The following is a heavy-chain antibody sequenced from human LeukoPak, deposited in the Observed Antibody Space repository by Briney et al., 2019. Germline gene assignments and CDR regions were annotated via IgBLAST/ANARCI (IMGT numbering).Heavy chain of an antibody. CDR1: GGSISSYF. J-gene: IGHJ5*02. V-gene: IGHV4-59*12. D-gene: IGHD2-15*01. Sequence: SETLSLTCTVSGGSISSYFWSWVRQPPGKGLEWIGYIYYSGSTYYNPSLKSRVTISVDTSKNQFSLKLSSVTAADTAVYYCARSAVVVVAATPHWFDPWGQGTLVTVSS. CDR2: IYYSGST. CDR3: ARSAVVVVAATPHWFDP.